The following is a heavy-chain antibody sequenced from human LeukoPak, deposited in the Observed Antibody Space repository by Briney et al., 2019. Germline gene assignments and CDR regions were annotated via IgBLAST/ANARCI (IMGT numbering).Heavy chain of an antibody. Sequence: GGSLRLFCVTSGFPLSTYGVHWVRQAPGSGLEWLAYIHYDGYTTNYADSVKGRFTISGENSKNTLYLQMNSLRTEDTAVYYCAKDVAYTFDYWGQGTLVTVSS. CDR2: IHYDGYTT. J-gene: IGHJ4*02. V-gene: IGHV3-30*02. CDR3: AKDVAYTFDY. D-gene: IGHD3-16*01. CDR1: GFPLSTYG.